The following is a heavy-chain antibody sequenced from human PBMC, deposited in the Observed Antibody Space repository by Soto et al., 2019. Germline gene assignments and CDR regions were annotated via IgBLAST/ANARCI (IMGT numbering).Heavy chain of an antibody. Sequence: QVQLVQSGAEVKKPGSSVKVSCKASGGTFSSYAISWVRQAPGQGLEWMGGIIPIFGTANYAQKFQGRVTITAAESTSTAYMELSSLRSEDTAVYYGAHQMSILGVVVTDFDYWGQGTLVTVSS. J-gene: IGHJ4*02. CDR1: GGTFSSYA. V-gene: IGHV1-69*12. D-gene: IGHD3-3*01. CDR2: IIPIFGTA. CDR3: AHQMSILGVVVTDFDY.